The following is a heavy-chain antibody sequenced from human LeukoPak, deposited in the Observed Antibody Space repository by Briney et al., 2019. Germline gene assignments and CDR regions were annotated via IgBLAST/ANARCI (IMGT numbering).Heavy chain of an antibody. V-gene: IGHV3-53*01. CDR1: GFIVSSNY. J-gene: IGHJ4*02. D-gene: IGHD3-16*01. Sequence: GGSLRLSCAVSGFIVSSNYMSWVRQAPGKGLEWVSFLYSDGSTDYADSVKGRFTISRDNSKNTVYLQMNSLRAEDTAVYYCARVGGGGGFDYWGQGTLVTVSS. CDR2: LYSDGST. CDR3: ARVGGGGGFDY.